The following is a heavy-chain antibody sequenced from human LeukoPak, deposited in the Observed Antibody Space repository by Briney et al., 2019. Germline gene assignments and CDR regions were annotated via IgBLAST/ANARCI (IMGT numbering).Heavy chain of an antibody. Sequence: VASVKVSCKASGYTFTSYDINWVRQATGQGLEWMGWMNPNSGNTGYAQKFQGRVTITRNTSISTAYMELSSLRSEDTAVYYCARGRVLYYDFWSGYSWVDAFDIWGQGTMVTVSS. D-gene: IGHD3-3*01. CDR1: GYTFTSYD. V-gene: IGHV1-8*03. J-gene: IGHJ3*02. CDR3: ARGRVLYYDFWSGYSWVDAFDI. CDR2: MNPNSGNT.